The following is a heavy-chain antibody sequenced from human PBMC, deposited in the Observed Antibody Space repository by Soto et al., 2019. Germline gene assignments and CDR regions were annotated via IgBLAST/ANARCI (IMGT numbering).Heavy chain of an antibody. J-gene: IGHJ4*02. Sequence: EVQLLESGGGLVQPGGSLRLSCAASGFTFSSYAMSWVRQAPGKGLEWVSRIGVGGGDRYYPESVTGRFTISRDKSRDTMYLEMNSLRDVETDVYYCACVRFGELVWAQGTQFTVSS. CDR2: IGVGGGDR. D-gene: IGHD3-10*01. CDR3: ACVRFGELV. CDR1: GFTFSSYA. V-gene: IGHV3-23*01.